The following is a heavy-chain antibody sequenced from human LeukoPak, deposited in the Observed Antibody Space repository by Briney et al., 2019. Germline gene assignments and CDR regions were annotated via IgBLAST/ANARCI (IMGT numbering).Heavy chain of an antibody. J-gene: IGHJ3*02. CDR2: ISDNSNYI. CDR1: GFTFSSSS. D-gene: IGHD6-19*01. V-gene: IGHV3-21*01. Sequence: GGSLRLSCAASGFTFSSSSMNWVRQAPGKGLEGVSSISDNSNYIYYADSLKGRFTISRDNAKNSLYLQMNSLRAEDTAVYYCARSVADGAFDIWGQGSMVTVSS. CDR3: ARSVADGAFDI.